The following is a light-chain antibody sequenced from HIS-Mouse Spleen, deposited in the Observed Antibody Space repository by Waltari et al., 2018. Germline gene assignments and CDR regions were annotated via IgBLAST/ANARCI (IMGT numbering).Light chain of an antibody. V-gene: IGLV2-14*03. CDR1: SSDVGGYNY. Sequence: QSALTQPASVSGSPGQSITISCTGTSSDVGGYNYVSWYQQHPGKAPKLMIYDVSNRPSVVSNRFSGSKSGNTDSLTISGLQAEDEADYYCSSYTSSSFNVVFGGGTKLTVL. CDR3: SSYTSSSFNVV. CDR2: DVS. J-gene: IGLJ2*01.